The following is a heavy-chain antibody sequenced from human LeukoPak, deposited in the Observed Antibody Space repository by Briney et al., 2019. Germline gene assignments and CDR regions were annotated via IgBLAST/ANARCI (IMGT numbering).Heavy chain of an antibody. Sequence: ASVKVSCKASGGTFSSYAISWVRQAPGQGLEWMGGIIPIFGTANYAQKFQGRVTITADKSTSTAYMELSSLRSEDTAVYYCARGLGPGFCSSTSCYGDKSFDYWGQGTLVTVSS. CDR2: IIPIFGTA. CDR1: GGTFSSYA. D-gene: IGHD2-2*01. V-gene: IGHV1-69*06. J-gene: IGHJ4*02. CDR3: ARGLGPGFCSSTSCYGDKSFDY.